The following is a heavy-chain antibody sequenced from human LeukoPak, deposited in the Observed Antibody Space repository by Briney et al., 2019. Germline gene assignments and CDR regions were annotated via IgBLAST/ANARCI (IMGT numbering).Heavy chain of an antibody. J-gene: IGHJ6*02. Sequence: PSQTLSLTCTVSGGSISSSYYYWGWIRQPPGKGLEWIGSIYYSGTTYYNPSLKSRVTISIDTSRNQFSLKLSSVTAADTAVYYCASHPFSYYGMDVWGQGTTVTVSS. CDR1: GGSISSSYYY. CDR3: ASHPFSYYGMDV. V-gene: IGHV4-39*07. CDR2: IYYSGTT.